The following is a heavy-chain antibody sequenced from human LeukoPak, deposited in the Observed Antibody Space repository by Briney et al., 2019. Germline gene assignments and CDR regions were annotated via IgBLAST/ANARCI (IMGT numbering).Heavy chain of an antibody. V-gene: IGHV3-30*18. CDR1: GFTFSSYG. D-gene: IGHD6-13*01. CDR3: AKAIAAAGLDY. J-gene: IGHJ4*02. Sequence: PGRSLRLSCAASGFTFSSYGMHWVRQAPGKGLXXXAVISYDGSNKYYADSVKGRFTISRDNSKNTLYLQMNSLRAEDTAVYYCAKAIAAAGLDYWGQGTLVTVSS. CDR2: ISYDGSNK.